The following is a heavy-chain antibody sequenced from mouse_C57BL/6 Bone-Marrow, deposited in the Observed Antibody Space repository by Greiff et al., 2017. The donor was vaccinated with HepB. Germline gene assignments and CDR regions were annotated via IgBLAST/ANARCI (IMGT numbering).Heavy chain of an antibody. V-gene: IGHV1-80*01. J-gene: IGHJ4*01. CDR2: IYPGDGDT. D-gene: IGHD1-1*01. Sequence: QVQLQQSGAELVKPGASVKISCKASGYAFSSYWMNWVKQRPGKGLEWIGQIYPGDGDTNYNGKFKGKATLTADKSSSTAYMQLSSLTSEDSAVYFCARSSYYYGSSYDSHYAMDYWGQGTSVTVSS. CDR1: GYAFSSYW. CDR3: ARSSYYYGSSYDSHYAMDY.